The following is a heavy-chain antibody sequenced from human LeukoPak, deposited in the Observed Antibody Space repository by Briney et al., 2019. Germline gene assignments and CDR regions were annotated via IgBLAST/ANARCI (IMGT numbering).Heavy chain of an antibody. D-gene: IGHD3-22*01. V-gene: IGHV4-59*08. CDR2: IYYSGST. CDR3: VSSGYNPRFYYYYLDV. CDR1: GGSISSYY. J-gene: IGHJ6*03. Sequence: RTSETLSLTCTVSGGSISSYYWSWIRQPPGKGLEWIGYIYYSGSTNYNPSLRSRVTISLDTSKNQFSLKLSSVTAADTAVYYCVSSGYNPRFYYYYLDVWGKGTTVTISS.